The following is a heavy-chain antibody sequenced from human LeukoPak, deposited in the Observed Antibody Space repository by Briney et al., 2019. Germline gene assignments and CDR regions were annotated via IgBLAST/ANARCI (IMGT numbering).Heavy chain of an antibody. J-gene: IGHJ6*03. D-gene: IGHD2-2*01. V-gene: IGHV3-21*01. CDR1: GFTFSSYS. CDR2: ITSSSTYI. CDR3: ARDPIVVVPSASFYYYMDV. Sequence: GGSLRLSCVASGFTFSSYSMNWVRQAPGKGLEWVSSITSSSTYIYYADSVKGRFTISRDNAQNSLYLQMNSLRAEDTAVYYCARDPIVVVPSASFYYYMDVWGKGTTVTVSS.